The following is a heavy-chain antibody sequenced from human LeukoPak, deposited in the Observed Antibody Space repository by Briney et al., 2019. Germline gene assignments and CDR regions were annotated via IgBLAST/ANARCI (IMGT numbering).Heavy chain of an antibody. CDR2: INHSGST. Sequence: SETLSLTCAVYGGSFSGYYWSWIRQPPGKGLEWIGEINHSGSTNYNPSLKSRVTISVDTSKNQFSLKLSSVTAADTAVYYCARGSGYSYGLGYWGQGTLVNVSS. CDR1: GGSFSGYY. D-gene: IGHD5-18*01. J-gene: IGHJ4*02. V-gene: IGHV4-34*01. CDR3: ARGSGYSYGLGY.